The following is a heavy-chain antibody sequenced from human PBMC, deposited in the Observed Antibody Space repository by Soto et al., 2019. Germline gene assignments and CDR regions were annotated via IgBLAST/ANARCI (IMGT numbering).Heavy chain of an antibody. J-gene: IGHJ6*02. D-gene: IGHD6-13*01. CDR2: ISGSGGST. V-gene: IGHV3-23*01. Sequence: EVQLLESGGGLVQPGGSLRLSCAASGFTFSSYAMSWVRQAPGKGLEWVSAISGSGGSTYYADSVKGRFTISRENSKNVLYLQMNSLRAEDTAVYYCAISAAGSYYYYGMDVCGQGTTVPVSS. CDR1: GFTFSSYA. CDR3: AISAAGSYYYYGMDV.